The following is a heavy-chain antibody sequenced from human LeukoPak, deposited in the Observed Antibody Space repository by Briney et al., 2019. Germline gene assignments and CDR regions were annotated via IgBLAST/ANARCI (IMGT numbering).Heavy chain of an antibody. CDR2: INWNGGST. CDR3: ARHRSSGSYQAFDY. J-gene: IGHJ4*02. D-gene: IGHD3-10*01. CDR1: GFTFDDYG. V-gene: IGHV3-20*04. Sequence: GGSLRLSCAASGFTFDDYGMSWVRQAPGKGLEWVSGINWNGGSTAYADSVKGRFTISRDNAMNSLYLQMNSLRAEDTALYYCARHRSSGSYQAFDYRGQGTLVTVSS.